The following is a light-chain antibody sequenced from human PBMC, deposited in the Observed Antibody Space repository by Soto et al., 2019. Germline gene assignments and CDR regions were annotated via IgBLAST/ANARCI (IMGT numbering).Light chain of an antibody. CDR2: DVI. V-gene: IGLV2-14*01. CDR1: SSDVGGYNY. Sequence: QSVLTQPASVSGSPGQSITISCTGTSSDVGGYNYVSWYQQHPGKAPKLMIYDVINRPSGVSNRFSGSKSGNTASLTISGLQADDEADYYCSSYTSSSTRVFGTGTKLTV. J-gene: IGLJ1*01. CDR3: SSYTSSSTRV.